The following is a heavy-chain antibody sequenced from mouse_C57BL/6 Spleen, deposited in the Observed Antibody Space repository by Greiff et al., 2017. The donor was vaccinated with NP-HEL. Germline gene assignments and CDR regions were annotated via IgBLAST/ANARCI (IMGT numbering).Heavy chain of an antibody. CDR3: AREKDYGNYAMDY. V-gene: IGHV1-52*01. CDR2: IDPSDSET. J-gene: IGHJ4*01. CDR1: GYTFTSYW. D-gene: IGHD2-4*01. Sequence: VQLQQSGAELVRPGSSVKLSCKASGYTFTSYWMHWVKQRPIQGLEWIGNIDPSDSETHYNQKFKDKATLTVDKSSSTAYMQLSSLTSEDSAVYYCAREKDYGNYAMDYWGQGTSVTVSS.